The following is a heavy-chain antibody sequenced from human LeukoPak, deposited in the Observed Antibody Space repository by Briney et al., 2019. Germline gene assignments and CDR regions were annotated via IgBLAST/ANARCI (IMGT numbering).Heavy chain of an antibody. CDR1: GFTFSRYW. V-gene: IGHV3-74*01. D-gene: IGHD3-22*01. CDR2: INTDGSRT. Sequence: GGSLRLSCAASGFTFSRYWMHWVRQAPGKGLVWVSRINTDGSRTTYADSVKGRFTISRDNSKNTLYLQMNSLRAEDTAVYYCAKKVVVVITTPTEAGFDYWGQGTLVTVSS. CDR3: AKKVVVVITTPTEAGFDY. J-gene: IGHJ4*02.